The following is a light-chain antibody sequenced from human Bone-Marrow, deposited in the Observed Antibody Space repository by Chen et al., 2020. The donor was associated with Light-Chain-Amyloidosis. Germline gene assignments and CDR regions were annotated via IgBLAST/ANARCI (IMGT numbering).Light chain of an antibody. CDR3: QSYQGSSQGV. V-gene: IGLV6-57*01. CDR1: SGSIATNY. J-gene: IGLJ3*02. CDR2: EDA. Sequence: NFMLTQPHSVSESQGKTVHISCTRGSGSIATNYVQWYQQRPCSSPTTVIYEDAQRPSGVPDRFSGSIARSSNSASLTISGLKTEDEADYYCQSYQGSSQGVFGGGTKLTVL.